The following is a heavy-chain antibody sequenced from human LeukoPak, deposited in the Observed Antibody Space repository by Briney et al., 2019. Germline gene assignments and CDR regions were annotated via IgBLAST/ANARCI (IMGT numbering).Heavy chain of an antibody. D-gene: IGHD1-1*01. CDR3: ARGRTTSAYYYYYMDV. Sequence: SETLSLTCAVYGWYFSGYYWSWIRQPPGKGLEWIGEINHSGSTNYNPSLKSRVTISVDTSKNQFSLKLSSVTAADTAVYYCARGRTTSAYYYYYMDVWGKGTTVTVSS. CDR2: INHSGST. J-gene: IGHJ6*03. V-gene: IGHV4-34*01. CDR1: GWYFSGYY.